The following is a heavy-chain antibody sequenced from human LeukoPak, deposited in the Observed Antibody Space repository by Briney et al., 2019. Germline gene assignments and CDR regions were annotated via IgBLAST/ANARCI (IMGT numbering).Heavy chain of an antibody. V-gene: IGHV3-48*03. CDR2: ISSSGSTI. J-gene: IGHJ6*04. D-gene: IGHD3-10*02. Sequence: GGSLRLSCAASGFTFSSYRMSWVRQAPGKGLEWVSYISSSGSTIYYADSVKGRFTISRDNAKNSLYLQMNSLRAEDTAVYYCAELGITMIGGVWGKGTTVTISS. CDR3: AELGITMIGGV. CDR1: GFTFSSYR.